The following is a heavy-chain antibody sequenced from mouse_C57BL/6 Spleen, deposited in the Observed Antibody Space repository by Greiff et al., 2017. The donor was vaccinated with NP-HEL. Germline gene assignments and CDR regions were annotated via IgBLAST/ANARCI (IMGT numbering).Heavy chain of an antibody. V-gene: IGHV1-61*01. CDR3: ARSGTRGFDY. Sequence: QVQLQQPGAELVRPGSSVKLSCKASGYTFTSYWMDWVKQRPGQGLEWIGNIYPSDSETHYNQKFKDKATLTVDKSSSTAYMQLSSLTSEDSAVYYCARSGTRGFDYWGQGTTLTVSS. CDR1: GYTFTSYW. D-gene: IGHD4-1*01. J-gene: IGHJ2*01. CDR2: IYPSDSET.